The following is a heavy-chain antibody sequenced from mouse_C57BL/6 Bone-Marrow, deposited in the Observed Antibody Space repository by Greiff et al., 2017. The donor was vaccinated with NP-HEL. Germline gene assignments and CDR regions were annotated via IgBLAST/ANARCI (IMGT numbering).Heavy chain of an antibody. V-gene: IGHV1-50*01. CDR1: GYTFTSYW. Sequence: QLQQPGAELVKPGASVKLSCKASGYTFTSYWMQWVKQRPGQGLEWIGEIDPSDSYTNYNQKFKGKATLTVDTSSSTAYMQLSSLTSEDSAVYYCARSWLLPFAYWGQGTLVTVSA. CDR3: ARSWLLPFAY. J-gene: IGHJ3*01. CDR2: IDPSDSYT. D-gene: IGHD2-3*01.